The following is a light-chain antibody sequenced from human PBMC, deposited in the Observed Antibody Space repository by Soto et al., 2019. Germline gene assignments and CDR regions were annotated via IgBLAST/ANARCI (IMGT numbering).Light chain of an antibody. CDR2: DVN. CDR3: CSYVGRNTFV. V-gene: IGLV2-11*01. J-gene: IGLJ1*01. CDR1: SSDVGAYNF. Sequence: QSVLTQPPSVSGSPGQSITISCTGTSSDVGAYNFVSWYQHRPGRAPKLMIYDVNRRPSGVSDRFSGSKSGDTASLTISGLRSEDEADYYCCSYVGRNTFVFGTGTKVT.